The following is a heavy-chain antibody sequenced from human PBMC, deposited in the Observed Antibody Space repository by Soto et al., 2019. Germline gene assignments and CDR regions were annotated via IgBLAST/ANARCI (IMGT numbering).Heavy chain of an antibody. CDR1: GGTFSSYA. J-gene: IGHJ6*02. CDR2: IIPIFGTA. D-gene: IGHD2-2*01. Sequence: AVKVSCKSSGGTFSSYAISWVRQAPGQGLEWMGGIIPIFGTANYAQKFQGRVTITADESTSTAYMELSSLRSEDTAVYYCARGGGCSSTSCYGTYYYGMDVGGQ. V-gene: IGHV1-69*13. CDR3: ARGGGCSSTSCYGTYYYGMDV.